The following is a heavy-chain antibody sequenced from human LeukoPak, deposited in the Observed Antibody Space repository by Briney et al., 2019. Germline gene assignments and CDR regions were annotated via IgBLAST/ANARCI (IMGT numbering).Heavy chain of an antibody. CDR2: MNPNSGNT. Sequence: ASVKVSCKASGYTFTSYDINWVRQATGQGLEWMGWMNPNSGNTGYAQKFQGRVTMTEDTSTDTAYMELSSLRSEDTAVYYCAKDKSPDTAMAAFDYWGQGTLVTVSS. D-gene: IGHD5-18*01. CDR1: GYTFTSYD. V-gene: IGHV1-8*02. CDR3: AKDKSPDTAMAAFDY. J-gene: IGHJ4*02.